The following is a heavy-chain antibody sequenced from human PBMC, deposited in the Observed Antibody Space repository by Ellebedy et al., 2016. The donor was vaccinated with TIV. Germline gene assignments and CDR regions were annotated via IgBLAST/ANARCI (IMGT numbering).Heavy chain of an antibody. CDR3: ASTHYFDSSGPYYFDY. V-gene: IGHV1-69*13. CDR2: IIPIFGTP. CDR1: GGTFSSFA. D-gene: IGHD3-22*01. J-gene: IGHJ4*02. Sequence: AASVKVSCKTSGGTFSSFAITWVRQAPGQGLEWMGGIIPIFGTPNYAQKFLGRVTLPADESTSTAYMELSSLRSEDTAVYYCASTHYFDSSGPYYFDYWGQGILVTVSS.